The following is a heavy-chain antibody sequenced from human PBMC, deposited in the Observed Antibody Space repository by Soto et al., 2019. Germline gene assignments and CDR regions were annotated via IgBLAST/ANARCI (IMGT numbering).Heavy chain of an antibody. V-gene: IGHV1-69*13. CDR3: AREGFHSRWNH. CDR2: IIPILNTT. CDR1: GVTFSSYT. J-gene: IGHJ5*02. Sequence: SVKVSCKASGVTFSSYTFTWVRQAPGQGLEWMGGIIPILNTTDYAQKFQGRLTITADASTSTAYMDLSSLRADDTAVYYCAREGFHSRWNHWGQGTLVTVSS. D-gene: IGHD2-15*01.